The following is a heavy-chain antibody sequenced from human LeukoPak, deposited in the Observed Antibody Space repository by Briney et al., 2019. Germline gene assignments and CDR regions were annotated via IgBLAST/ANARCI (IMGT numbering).Heavy chain of an antibody. J-gene: IGHJ4*02. CDR3: VTGYYEPFDN. Sequence: PSETLSLTCSVSGASLSSYYWGWIRQSPGKGLEWLGYISGTGKTDCNPSLKSRGTLSLDTSKNQFSLRLTSVTAADTAVYYCVTGYYEPFDNWGQGTLVTVSS. V-gene: IGHV4-59*01. CDR1: GASLSSYY. CDR2: ISGTGKT. D-gene: IGHD3-3*01.